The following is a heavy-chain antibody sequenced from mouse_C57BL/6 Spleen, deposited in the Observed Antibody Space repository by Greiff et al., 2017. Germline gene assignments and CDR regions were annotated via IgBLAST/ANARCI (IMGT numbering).Heavy chain of an antibody. CDR1: GFNIKDDY. J-gene: IGHJ3*01. D-gene: IGHD2-3*01. Sequence: EVQLVESGAELVRPGASVKLSCTASGFNIKDDYMHWVKQRPEQGLEWIGWIDPENGDTEYASKFQGKATITADTSSNTAYLQLSSLTSEDTAVYYCTTAGYYGAYWGQGTLVTVSA. CDR3: TTAGYYGAY. CDR2: IDPENGDT. V-gene: IGHV14-4*01.